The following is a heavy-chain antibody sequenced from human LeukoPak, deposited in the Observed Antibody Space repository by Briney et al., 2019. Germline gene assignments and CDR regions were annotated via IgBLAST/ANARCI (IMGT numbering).Heavy chain of an antibody. CDR3: ARGSGRTMARGVIITEEYFQH. J-gene: IGHJ1*01. D-gene: IGHD3-10*01. Sequence: SVKVSCKASGGTFSSYAISWVRQAPGQGLEWMGGIIPIFGTANYAQKFQGRVTITADESTSTAYMELSSLRSEDTAVYYCARGSGRTMARGVIITEEYFQHWGQGTLVTVSS. CDR2: IIPIFGTA. CDR1: GGTFSSYA. V-gene: IGHV1-69*13.